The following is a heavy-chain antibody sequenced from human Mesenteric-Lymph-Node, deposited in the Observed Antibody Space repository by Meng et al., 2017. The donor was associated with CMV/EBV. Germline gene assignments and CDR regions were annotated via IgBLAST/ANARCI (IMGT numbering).Heavy chain of an antibody. Sequence: KVSCKGSGYSFTTYWIDWVRQMPGKGPEWMGIIYPGDSDTRYSPSFQGQVTISADKSISTAYLQWNSLKASDTAMYYCARNQGYSSPFDPWGQGTLVTVSS. CDR3: ARNQGYSSPFDP. D-gene: IGHD6-13*01. CDR2: IYPGDSDT. J-gene: IGHJ5*02. CDR1: GYSFTTYW. V-gene: IGHV5-51*01.